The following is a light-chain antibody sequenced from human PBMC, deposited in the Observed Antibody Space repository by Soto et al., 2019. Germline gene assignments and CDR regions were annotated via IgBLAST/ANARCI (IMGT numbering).Light chain of an antibody. Sequence: DIVMTQSPATLSVSPGERATLSCRASQSVSSNLAWYQQKRGQAPRLLIYGASTRATGIPARFSSSGSGTEFTLTISSLESEDFAVYYCQQYNNWPPRYTFGQGTKLEIK. CDR3: QQYNNWPPRYT. V-gene: IGKV3-15*01. J-gene: IGKJ2*01. CDR2: GAS. CDR1: QSVSSN.